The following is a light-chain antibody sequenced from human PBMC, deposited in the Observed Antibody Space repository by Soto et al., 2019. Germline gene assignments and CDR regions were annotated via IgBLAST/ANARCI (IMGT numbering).Light chain of an antibody. CDR3: SSYAGSSNV. V-gene: IGLV2-8*01. J-gene: IGLJ1*01. Sequence: QSVLTQPPSASGSPGQSVAIYCTGTSSDVGGYNYVSWYQQRPGKAPKLMIYEVNTRPSGVPARFSGSKSGNTASLTVSGLQAEDEADYYCSSYAGSSNVFGTGTKVTVL. CDR2: EVN. CDR1: SSDVGGYNY.